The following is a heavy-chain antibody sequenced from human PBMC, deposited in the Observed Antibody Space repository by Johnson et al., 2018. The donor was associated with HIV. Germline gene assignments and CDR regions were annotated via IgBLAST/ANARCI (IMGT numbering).Heavy chain of an antibody. CDR3: ARSEYDYYDSSGYDAFDI. CDR2: INSDGSSP. CDR1: GITVSSNY. V-gene: IGHV3-74*02. J-gene: IGHJ3*02. D-gene: IGHD3-22*01. Sequence: VLLVESGGGLVQPGGSLRLSCAASGITVSSNYMNWVRQAPGKGLEWVSRINSDGSSPSYADSVKGRFTISRDNAKNTLYLQMNSLRAEDTAVYYCARSEYDYYDSSGYDAFDIWGQGTMVTVSS.